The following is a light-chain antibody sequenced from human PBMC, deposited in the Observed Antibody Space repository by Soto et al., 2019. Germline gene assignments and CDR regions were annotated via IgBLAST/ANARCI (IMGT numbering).Light chain of an antibody. CDR1: SSDVGGYNY. CDR2: DVN. V-gene: IGLV2-11*01. Sequence: QPVLTQPRSVSGSPGQSVTISCTGTSSDVGGYNYVSWYQQHPDKAPKLMIFDVNNRPSGVPDRFSGSKSGNTASLTISGLQAEDEADYYCCSFAGSYSLYVFGGGTKVTVL. J-gene: IGLJ1*01. CDR3: CSFAGSYSLYV.